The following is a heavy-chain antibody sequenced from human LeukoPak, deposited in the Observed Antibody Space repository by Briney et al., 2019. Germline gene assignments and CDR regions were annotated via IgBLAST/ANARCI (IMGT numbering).Heavy chain of an antibody. D-gene: IGHD3-22*01. Sequence: PGGSLRLSCAASGFTFSSYEMSWVRQAPGKGLEWVSYISSSGSTKYYPDSVKGRFTISRDNAKNSLFLQMNSLRAEDTAVYYCARDSYYFDGSGHKGYFDYWGQGTLVTVSS. CDR2: ISSSGSTK. J-gene: IGHJ4*02. CDR3: ARDSYYFDGSGHKGYFDY. CDR1: GFTFSSYE. V-gene: IGHV3-48*03.